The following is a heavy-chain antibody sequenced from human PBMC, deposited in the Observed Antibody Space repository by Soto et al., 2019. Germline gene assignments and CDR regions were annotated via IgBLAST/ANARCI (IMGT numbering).Heavy chain of an antibody. CDR1: GFTFSSYA. J-gene: IGHJ4*02. Sequence: EVQLLESGGGLVQPGGSLRLSCAASGFTFSSYAMSWVRQAPGKGLEWVSAISGSGGSTYYADSVKGRFTISRDNSKNTLYLQMYSLSAEDTAVYYGARRSSGWYFDYWGQGTLVTVSS. V-gene: IGHV3-23*01. CDR2: ISGSGGST. D-gene: IGHD6-19*01. CDR3: ARRSSGWYFDY.